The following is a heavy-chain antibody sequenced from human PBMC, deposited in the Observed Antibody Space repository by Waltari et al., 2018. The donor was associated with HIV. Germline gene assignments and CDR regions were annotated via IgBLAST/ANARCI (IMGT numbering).Heavy chain of an antibody. J-gene: IGHJ4*02. CDR1: GFTFVSYW. V-gene: IGHV3-7*01. CDR3: ARDQFGWFDSGPPS. D-gene: IGHD3-10*01. CDR2: INQDGSQT. Sequence: EVQLVESGGGLVQPGGSLRLYCAASGFTFVSYWMSWVRQAPGKGLEWVANINQDGSQTYYVDSVKGRFTISRDNAKNSLYLQMNSLRAEDSAVYYCARDQFGWFDSGPPSWGQGTLVTVSS.